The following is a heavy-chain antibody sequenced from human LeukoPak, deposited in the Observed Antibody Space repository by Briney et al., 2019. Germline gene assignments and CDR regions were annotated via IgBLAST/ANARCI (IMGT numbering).Heavy chain of an antibody. Sequence: GGSLSLSCAASGFIFSSYGMHWVRQAPGKGLEWVAVIWYDGSNKYYADSVKGRFTISRDNSKNTLYLQMNSLRAEDTAVYYCAKDGGSLRPFDYWGQGTLVTVSS. D-gene: IGHD1-26*01. V-gene: IGHV3-30*02. CDR3: AKDGGSLRPFDY. J-gene: IGHJ4*02. CDR2: IWYDGSNK. CDR1: GFIFSSYG.